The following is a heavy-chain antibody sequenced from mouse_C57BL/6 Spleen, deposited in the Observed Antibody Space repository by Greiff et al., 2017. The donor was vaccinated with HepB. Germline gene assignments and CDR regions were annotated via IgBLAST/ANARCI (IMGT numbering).Heavy chain of an antibody. CDR1: GYAFSSSW. D-gene: IGHD1-1*01. CDR3: AYYGSRGLDY. J-gene: IGHJ2*01. Sequence: VKLMESGPELVKPGASVKISCKASGYAFSSSWMNWVKQRPGKGLEWIGRIYPGDGDNNYNGKFKGKATLTAEKSSSTAYMQLSSLTSEDSAVYFCAYYGSRGLDYWGQGTTLTVSS. CDR2: IYPGDGDN. V-gene: IGHV1-82*01.